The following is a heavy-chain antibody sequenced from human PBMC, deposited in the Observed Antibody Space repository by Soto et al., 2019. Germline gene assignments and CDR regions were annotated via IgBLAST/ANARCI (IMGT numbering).Heavy chain of an antibody. CDR2: IKSGASTI. CDR3: VKEKSVMYSGYDAFEI. D-gene: IGHD5-12*01. CDR1: RFDFKSYE. V-gene: IGHV3-48*03. Sequence: GGSLRLSCAASRFDFKSYEMDWFRQAPGKGLEWVAYIKSGASTIFYTDSVKGRFTISRDDVKNLLFLEMNNLSAEDTAVYYCVKEKSVMYSGYDAFEIWGHGTLVTVSS. J-gene: IGHJ3*02.